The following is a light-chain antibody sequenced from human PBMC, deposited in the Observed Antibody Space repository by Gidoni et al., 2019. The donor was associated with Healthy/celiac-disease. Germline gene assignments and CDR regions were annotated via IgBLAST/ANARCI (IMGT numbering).Light chain of an antibody. V-gene: IGKV1-39*01. Sequence: DTQLTLSPSSLSASVGDRVTITSRACQSISSYLDWYQQKPGKAPKLLIYAASSMQTGVPARFSGSGSGTDFTLTISSLEPEDFAAYYCQQSYSTPGTFGQGTKLEIK. CDR1: QSISSY. CDR3: QQSYSTPGT. CDR2: AAS. J-gene: IGKJ2*01.